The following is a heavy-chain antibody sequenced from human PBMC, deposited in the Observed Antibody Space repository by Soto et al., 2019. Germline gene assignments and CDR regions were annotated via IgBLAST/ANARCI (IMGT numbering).Heavy chain of an antibody. CDR2: IFHSGTT. CDR1: GGSISSYY. CDR3: ARDFFGNHYFDF. Sequence: SETLSLTCTVSGGSISSYYWSWIRQPPGKGLEWIGNIFHSGTTSYNPSLKSRVTVSVDTSKNQISLNLTSVTAADTAIYYCARDFFGNHYFDFWGQGILVTVSS. D-gene: IGHD3-10*01. J-gene: IGHJ4*02. V-gene: IGHV4-4*08.